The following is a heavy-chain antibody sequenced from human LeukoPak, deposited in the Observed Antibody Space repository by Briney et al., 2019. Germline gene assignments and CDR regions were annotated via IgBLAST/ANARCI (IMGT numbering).Heavy chain of an antibody. CDR1: GFTFSSYW. CDR3: AKSRGVPVTMVRGVPYYYGMDV. J-gene: IGHJ6*02. V-gene: IGHV3-74*03. Sequence: GESLRLSCAASGFTFSSYWMHWVRQAPGKGLVWVPRINTDGTSTMYADSVKGRFTISRDNSKNTLYLQMNSLRAEDTAVYYCAKSRGVPVTMVRGVPYYYGMDVWGQGTTVTVSS. CDR2: INTDGTST. D-gene: IGHD3-10*01.